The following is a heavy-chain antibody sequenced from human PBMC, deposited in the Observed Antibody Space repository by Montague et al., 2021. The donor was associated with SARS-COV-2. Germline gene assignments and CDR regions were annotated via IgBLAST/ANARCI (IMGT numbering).Heavy chain of an antibody. Sequence: SLRLSCAASGFTFSNYWMNWARQAPGKGLEWVASIKPDGSCQNYXXSLKGRFTISRDNAKKSLYLQMNSLRVDDTAVYYCARSLFSSGGFWGQGTLVTVSS. CDR1: GFTFSNYW. CDR3: ARSLFSSGGF. CDR2: IKPDGSCQ. D-gene: IGHD3-10*01. J-gene: IGHJ4*02. V-gene: IGHV3-7*01.